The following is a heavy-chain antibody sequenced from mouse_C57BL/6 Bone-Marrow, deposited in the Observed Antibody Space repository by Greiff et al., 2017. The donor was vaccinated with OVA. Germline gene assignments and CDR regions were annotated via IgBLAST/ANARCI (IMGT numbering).Heavy chain of an antibody. D-gene: IGHD3-2*02. Sequence: EVKLQESGPVLVKPGASVKMSCKASGYTFTDYYMNWVKQSHGKSLEWIGVINPYNGGTSYNQKFKGKATLTVDKSSSTAYMELNSLTSEDSAVYYCARQLRLDYFDYWGQGTTLTVSS. J-gene: IGHJ2*01. CDR1: GYTFTDYY. CDR2: INPYNGGT. CDR3: ARQLRLDYFDY. V-gene: IGHV1-19*01.